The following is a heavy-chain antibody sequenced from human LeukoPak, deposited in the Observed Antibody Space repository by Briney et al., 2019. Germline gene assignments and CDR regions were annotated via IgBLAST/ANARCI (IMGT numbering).Heavy chain of an antibody. V-gene: IGHV1-2*02. Sequence: GASVKVSCKTSGYIFIGYYMHWVRQAPGQGLEWMGWIDPKSGGTKYAQKFQGRVTMTRDMSISTAYMDLRRLKSDDTAVYYCARTPPRGLIDYWGQGTLVTVSS. J-gene: IGHJ4*02. CDR3: ARTPPRGLIDY. CDR1: GYIFIGYY. CDR2: IDPKSGGT. D-gene: IGHD3-16*01.